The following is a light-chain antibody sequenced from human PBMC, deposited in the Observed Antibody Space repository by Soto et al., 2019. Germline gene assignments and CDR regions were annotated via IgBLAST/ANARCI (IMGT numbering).Light chain of an antibody. CDR3: QQRSNWPT. J-gene: IGKJ1*01. CDR1: QSVSSY. Sequence: EIVLTQSPATLPLSPGERATLSCRASQSVSSYLAWYQQKPGQAPRLLIYDASNRATGIPARLSGSGSGTEFTLTISSLEPEDFAVYYCQQRSNWPTFGHGTKVDIK. CDR2: DAS. V-gene: IGKV3-11*01.